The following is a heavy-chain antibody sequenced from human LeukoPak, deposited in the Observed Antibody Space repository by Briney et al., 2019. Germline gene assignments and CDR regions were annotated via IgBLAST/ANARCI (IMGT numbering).Heavy chain of an antibody. CDR3: ARAHIMCSSGWYPSYFDY. V-gene: IGHV4-59*08. CDR1: GGSISSYY. CDR2: IYYSGST. J-gene: IGHJ4*02. Sequence: SETLSLTCTVSGGSISSYYWSWIRQPPGKGLEWIGYIYYSGSTNYNPSLKSRVTISVDTSKNQFSLKLSSVTAADTAVYYCARAHIMCSSGWYPSYFDYWGQGTLVTVSS. D-gene: IGHD6-19*01.